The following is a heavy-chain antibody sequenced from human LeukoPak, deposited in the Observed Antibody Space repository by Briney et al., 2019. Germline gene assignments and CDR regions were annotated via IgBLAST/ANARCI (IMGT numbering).Heavy chain of an antibody. CDR1: GFTFSDYA. J-gene: IGHJ4*02. CDR2: ISHVGGT. V-gene: IGHV3-23*01. CDR3: AKGGYSYGPMYYFDY. D-gene: IGHD5-18*01. Sequence: GGSLRLSCAASGFTFSDYAMSWVRQAPEKGLEWVSTISHVGGTYYADSVRGRFTISRDDSKNMVYLQMDSLRAEDTAVYYCAKGGYSYGPMYYFDYWGQGTLVTVSS.